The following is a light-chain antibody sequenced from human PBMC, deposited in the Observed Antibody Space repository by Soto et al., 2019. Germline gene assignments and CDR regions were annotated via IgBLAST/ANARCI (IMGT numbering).Light chain of an antibody. CDR3: QQYESLPLT. CDR1: QGISSW. CDR2: DAS. J-gene: IGKJ5*01. V-gene: IGKV1-33*01. Sequence: DIQMTQSPCSLSASVGDRVTSTCLASQGISSWLAWYQQKPGKAPKLLIYDASDLETGVPSRFSGSGSGTGFTFTISSLQPEDFATYYCQQYESLPLTFGQGTRLENK.